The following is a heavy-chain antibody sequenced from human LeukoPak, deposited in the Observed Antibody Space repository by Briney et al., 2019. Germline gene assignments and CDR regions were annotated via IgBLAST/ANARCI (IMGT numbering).Heavy chain of an antibody. D-gene: IGHD6-19*01. CDR1: GFTFRSYA. Sequence: PGGSLRLSCAASGFTFRSYAMHWVRQAPGKGLEWVAVISYDGSNKYYADSVKGRFTISRDNSKNTLYLQMNSLRAEDTAVYYCAKGPVAGPGDYWGQGTLVTVSS. CDR3: AKGPVAGPGDY. J-gene: IGHJ4*02. CDR2: ISYDGSNK. V-gene: IGHV3-30-3*01.